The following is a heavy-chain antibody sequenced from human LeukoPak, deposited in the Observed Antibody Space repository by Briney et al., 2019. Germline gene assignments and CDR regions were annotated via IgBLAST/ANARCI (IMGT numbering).Heavy chain of an antibody. CDR3: ARSSGYDSDYFDY. J-gene: IGHJ4*02. D-gene: IGHD5-12*01. CDR1: GYIFTGYY. V-gene: IGHV1-2*02. CDR2: INPNSGGT. Sequence: ASVKVSCKASGYIFTGYYMHWVRQAPGQGLEWMGWINPNSGGTNYQGRVTMTRDTSISTAYMELSRLRSDDTAVYYCARSSGYDSDYFDYWGQGTLVTVSS.